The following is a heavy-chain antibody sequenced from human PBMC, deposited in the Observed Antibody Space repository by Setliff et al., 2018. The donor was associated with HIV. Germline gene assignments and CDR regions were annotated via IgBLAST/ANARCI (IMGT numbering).Heavy chain of an antibody. Sequence: ASVKVSCKASGYTFTSYDINWVRQATGQGLEWMGWMNPNSGNTGYAQKFQGRVTITADESTTTVYMELSSLRSEDTAVYYCARALGISSDTNRFDYWGQGTPVTVSS. D-gene: IGHD2-8*01. V-gene: IGHV1-8*03. CDR3: ARALGISSDTNRFDY. CDR2: MNPNSGNT. CDR1: GYTFTSYD. J-gene: IGHJ4*02.